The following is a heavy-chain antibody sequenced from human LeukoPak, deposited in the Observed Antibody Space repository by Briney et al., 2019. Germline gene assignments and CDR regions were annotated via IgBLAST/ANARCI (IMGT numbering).Heavy chain of an antibody. CDR2: IYYSGST. J-gene: IGHJ4*02. V-gene: IGHV4-59*08. CDR1: GGSISSYY. Sequence: PSETLSLTCTVSGGSISSYYWSWIRQPPGKGLEWIGYIYYSGSTNYNPSLKSRVTISVDTSKNQFSLKLRSVTAADTAVYYCARQRFSEWYFDYWGQGTLVTVSS. CDR3: ARQRFSEWYFDY. D-gene: IGHD3-3*01.